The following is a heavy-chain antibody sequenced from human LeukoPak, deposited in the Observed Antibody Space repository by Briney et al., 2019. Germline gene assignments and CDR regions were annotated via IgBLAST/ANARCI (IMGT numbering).Heavy chain of an antibody. Sequence: VKPGGSLRLSCAASGFTFSSYWMSWVRPAPGKGLEWVANIKQDGSEKYYVDSVKGRFTISRDNAMNSLYLQMNSLRAEDTAVYYCARDKSQKIFPWIQLWRYAFDIWGQGTMVTVSS. CDR2: IKQDGSEK. D-gene: IGHD5-18*01. J-gene: IGHJ3*02. CDR1: GFTFSSYW. CDR3: ARDKSQKIFPWIQLWRYAFDI. V-gene: IGHV3-7*01.